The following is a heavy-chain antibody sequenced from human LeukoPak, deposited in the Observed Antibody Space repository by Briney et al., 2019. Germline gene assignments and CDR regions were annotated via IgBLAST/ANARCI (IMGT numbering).Heavy chain of an antibody. J-gene: IGHJ4*02. D-gene: IGHD1-26*01. CDR2: IYYSGST. Sequence: PSESLSLTCTVSGGSISSSSHCSGWIRQPPGKGLEWIGSIYYSGSTYYNPSVKSRFTISVDTSKNQFSLKLSSVTAADTAVYYCARLPGGQKGIVGATSWGQGTLVTVSS. V-gene: IGHV4-39*01. CDR3: ARLPGGQKGIVGATS. CDR1: GGSISSSSHC.